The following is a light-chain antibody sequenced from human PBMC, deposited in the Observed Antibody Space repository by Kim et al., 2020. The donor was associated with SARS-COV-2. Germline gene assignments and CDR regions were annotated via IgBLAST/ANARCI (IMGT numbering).Light chain of an antibody. CDR3: QKYNSAPRT. V-gene: IGKV1-27*01. CDR2: AAS. Sequence: VSVGDRVTITCRTSQGISNYLAWYQQKPVKVPKLLIYAASTLHSGVPSRFSGSGSGTDFTLTICSLQPEDVATYYCQKYNSAPRTFGGGTKVDIK. J-gene: IGKJ4*01. CDR1: QGISNY.